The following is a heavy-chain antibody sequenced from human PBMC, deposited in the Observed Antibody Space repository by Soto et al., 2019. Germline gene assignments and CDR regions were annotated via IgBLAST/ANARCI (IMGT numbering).Heavy chain of an antibody. CDR2: ISGSGGST. Sequence: GGSLRLSCAASGFTFSSYAMSWVRQAPGKGLEWVSAISGSGGSTYYADSVKGRFTISRDNSKNTLYPQMNSLRAEDTAVYYCAKPLYSGSWYYYYGMDVWGQGTTVTVSS. CDR3: AKPLYSGSWYYYYGMDV. D-gene: IGHD6-13*01. J-gene: IGHJ6*02. CDR1: GFTFSSYA. V-gene: IGHV3-23*01.